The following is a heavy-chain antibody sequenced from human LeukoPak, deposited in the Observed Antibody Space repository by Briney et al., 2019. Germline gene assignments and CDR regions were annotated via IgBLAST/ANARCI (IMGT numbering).Heavy chain of an antibody. Sequence: GGSLRLSCAASGFTVSSKCMSWVRQAPGTGLEWVSAIFDRGSTYYADSVKGRFTISRDNSRNTLYLQMNSLRAEDTGVYYCAREVAGLFDSGGKEPLVTASS. CDR3: AREVAGLFDS. V-gene: IGHV3-66*01. CDR1: GFTVSSKC. J-gene: IGHJ4*02. CDR2: IFDRGST. D-gene: IGHD6-19*01.